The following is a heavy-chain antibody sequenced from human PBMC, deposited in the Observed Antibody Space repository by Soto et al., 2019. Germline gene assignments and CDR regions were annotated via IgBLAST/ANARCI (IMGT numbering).Heavy chain of an antibody. V-gene: IGHV1-2*04. J-gene: IGHJ2*01. CDR2: INPNSGGT. CDR3: ARCYGGNWYFDL. CDR1: GYTFTGYY. Sequence: QVQLVQSGAEVKKPGASVKVSCKASGYTFTGYYMHWVRQAPGQGLEWMGWINPNSGGTNYAQKFQGWVTMTRDTSLSTEYMELSRLRSDETAVYSCARCYGGNWYFDLWGRGTLVTVSS. D-gene: IGHD4-17*01.